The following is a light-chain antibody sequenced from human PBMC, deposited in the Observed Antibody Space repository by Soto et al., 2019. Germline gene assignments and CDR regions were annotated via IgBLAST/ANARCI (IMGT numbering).Light chain of an antibody. CDR1: QSINSY. Sequence: DIQMTQSPSSLSASVGDRVTITCRASQSINSYLNWYQQKPGKAPKLLIYAASSLQSGVPSRFSGSGSGTDFTLTISSLQPEDFATYYCQQSYSTPRTFGQGTKLETK. J-gene: IGKJ2*02. CDR3: QQSYSTPRT. CDR2: AAS. V-gene: IGKV1-39*01.